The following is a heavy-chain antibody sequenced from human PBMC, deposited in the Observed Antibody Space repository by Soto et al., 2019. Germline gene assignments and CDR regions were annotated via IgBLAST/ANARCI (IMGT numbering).Heavy chain of an antibody. CDR2: ISGSGGSI. V-gene: IGHV3-23*01. CDR1: GFTFSTYA. CDR3: VKGYWKGDV. Sequence: EVQLLESGGGLVQPGGSLRLSCAASGFTFSTYAMNWVRQAPGNGLEWVSAISGSGGSIHYADSVKGRFTISRDNSKNPLYLHMNSLREEDTAVYHCVKGYWKGDVWGQGTTVTVSS. D-gene: IGHD1-1*01. J-gene: IGHJ6*02.